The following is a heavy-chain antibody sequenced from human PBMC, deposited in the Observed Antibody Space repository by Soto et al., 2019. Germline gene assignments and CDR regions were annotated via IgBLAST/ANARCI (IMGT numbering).Heavy chain of an antibody. J-gene: IGHJ6*02. CDR3: ARRSSWYEFHYYGMDV. CDR2: IYPGDSDT. D-gene: IGHD6-13*01. Sequence: GASLKISCKGSGYSFTSYWIGWVRQVPGKGLEWMGIIYPGDSDTRYSPSFQGQVTISADKSISTAYLQWSSLKASDTAMYYCARRSSWYEFHYYGMDVWGQGTTVTVSS. V-gene: IGHV5-51*01. CDR1: GYSFTSYW.